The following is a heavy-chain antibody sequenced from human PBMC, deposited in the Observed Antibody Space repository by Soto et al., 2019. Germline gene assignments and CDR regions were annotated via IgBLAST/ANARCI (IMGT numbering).Heavy chain of an antibody. V-gene: IGHV1-18*01. CDR3: ARGGLIVVVPAAIAYYYYMDV. J-gene: IGHJ6*03. CDR1: GYTFPSYG. D-gene: IGHD2-2*02. CDR2: IRAYNGNT. Sequence: QVQLVQSGAEVKKPGAQVKVSCKASGYTFPSYGISWVRRAPGQGLEWMGWIRAYNGNTNYAQKLQGRVTMTTDTSTSTAYMELRSLRSDDTAVYYCARGGLIVVVPAAIAYYYYMDVWGKGTTVTVSS.